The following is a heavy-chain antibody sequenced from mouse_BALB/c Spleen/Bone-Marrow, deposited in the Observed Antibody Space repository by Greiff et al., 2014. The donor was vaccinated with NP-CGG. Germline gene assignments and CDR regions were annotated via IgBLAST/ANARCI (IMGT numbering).Heavy chain of an antibody. CDR3: ARRAYGSGYGFAY. J-gene: IGHJ3*01. CDR2: INPTTGYT. V-gene: IGHV1-7*01. D-gene: IGHD1-1*01. CDR1: GYTFTSYW. Sequence: QVQLQQSGAKLAKPGASVKMSCKASGYTFTSYWMHWVKQRPGQGLEWIGYINPTTGYTEYNQKFKDKATLTADKSSSTAYMQLSSLTSEDSAVYYCARRAYGSGYGFAYWGQGTLVTVSA.